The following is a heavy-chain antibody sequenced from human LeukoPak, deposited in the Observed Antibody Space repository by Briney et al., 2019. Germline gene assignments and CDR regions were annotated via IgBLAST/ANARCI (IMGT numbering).Heavy chain of an antibody. V-gene: IGHV1-69*13. CDR3: ARDLGYCSSISCYTCDY. D-gene: IGHD2-2*02. J-gene: IGHJ4*02. Sequence: GASVKVSCKASGYTFTTYAMTWVRQAPGQGLEWMGGIIPIFGTANYAQKFQGRVTITADESTSTAYMELSSLRSEDTAVYYCARDLGYCSSISCYTCDYWGQGTLVTVSS. CDR1: GYTFTTYA. CDR2: IIPIFGTA.